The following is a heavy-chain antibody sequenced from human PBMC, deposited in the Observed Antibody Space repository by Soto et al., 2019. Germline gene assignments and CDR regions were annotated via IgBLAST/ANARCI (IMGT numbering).Heavy chain of an antibody. V-gene: IGHV1-69*08. CDR1: GGTFSSYT. CDR2: IIPILGIA. D-gene: IGHD3-9*01. J-gene: IGHJ4*02. CDR3: EREWAHDDIFTGSCVETDY. Sequence: QVQLVQSGAEVKKPGSSVKVSCKASGGTFSSYTISWVRQAPGQGLEWMGRIIPILGIANYAQKFQGRVTITADKSTSTAYMELSSLRSYDTTVYYCEREWAHDDIFTGSCVETDYWGQGTLVT.